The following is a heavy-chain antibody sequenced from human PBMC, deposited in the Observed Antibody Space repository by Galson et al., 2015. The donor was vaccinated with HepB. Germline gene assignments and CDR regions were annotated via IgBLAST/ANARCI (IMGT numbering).Heavy chain of an antibody. CDR2: IIPILGTT. V-gene: IGHV1-69*13. Sequence: SVKVSCKASGGTLSSFAFSWVRLAPGQGLEWMGGIIPILGTTKITQKFQGRVTISADESTATVYMDLRSLRSEDTAVYFCARARDDSSSSYYYHYGMGVWGQGTTVTVSS. J-gene: IGHJ6*02. CDR1: GGTLSSFA. D-gene: IGHD3-22*01. CDR3: ARARDDSSSSYYYHYGMGV.